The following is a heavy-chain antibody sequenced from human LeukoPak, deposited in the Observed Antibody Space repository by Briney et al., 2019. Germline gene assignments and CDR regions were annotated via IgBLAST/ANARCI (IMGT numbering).Heavy chain of an antibody. J-gene: IGHJ6*04. V-gene: IGHV4-34*01. CDR3: ARGVAGAKYGMDV. CDR1: GGSFSGYY. Sequence: PSETLSLTCAVYGGSFSGYYWSWIRQPPGKGLEWIGEINHSGSTNYKPSLKRRVTISADTSKNQFSLKLSSVTAADTAVYYCARGVAGAKYGMDVWGKGTTVTVSS. D-gene: IGHD1-26*01. CDR2: INHSGST.